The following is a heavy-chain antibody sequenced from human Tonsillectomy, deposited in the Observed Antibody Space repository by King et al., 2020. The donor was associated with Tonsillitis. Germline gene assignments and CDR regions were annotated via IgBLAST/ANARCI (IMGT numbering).Heavy chain of an antibody. CDR2: INPSGGTT. D-gene: IGHD4-17*01. J-gene: IGHJ4*02. Sequence: QLVQSGAEVKKPGASVKISCKASGYAFTSYYMHWVRQAPGQGLEWMGIINPSGGTTSHAQKFQARVSMTSDTSTSTVYMELSSLRSEDTAVYYSARVGTVTTFDYWGQGTLVTVSS. CDR1: GYAFTSYY. V-gene: IGHV1-46*03. CDR3: ARVGTVTTFDY.